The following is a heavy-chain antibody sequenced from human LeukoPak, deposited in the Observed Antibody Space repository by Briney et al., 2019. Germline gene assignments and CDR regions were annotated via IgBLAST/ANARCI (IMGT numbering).Heavy chain of an antibody. CDR1: GGSISSSSYY. Sequence: SETLSLTCTVSGGSISSSSYYWGWIRQPPGKGLEWIGSIHYSGSTNYNPSLKSRVTISVDTSKNQFSLKLSSVTAADTAVYYCARSRVSCSSTSCYWGGHYYYYYMDVWGKGTTVTISS. CDR2: IHYSGST. CDR3: ARSRVSCSSTSCYWGGHYYYYYMDV. D-gene: IGHD2-2*01. J-gene: IGHJ6*03. V-gene: IGHV4-39*07.